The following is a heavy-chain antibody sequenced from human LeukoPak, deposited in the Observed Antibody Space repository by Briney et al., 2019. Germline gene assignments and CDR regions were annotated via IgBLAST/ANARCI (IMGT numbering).Heavy chain of an antibody. V-gene: IGHV3-23*01. D-gene: IGHD2-8*01. CDR3: AKDTSIGKYCTNGVCSPFDY. Sequence: PGGPLRLSCAVSGFTFNSYPMSWLRQAPAQGLKWVSVISDSGDYTSYADSVRGRFTISRDNSRNTLYLQMISLRPEDTAVYYCAKDTSIGKYCTNGVCSPFDYWGQGTLVTVSS. CDR1: GFTFNSYP. J-gene: IGHJ4*02. CDR2: ISDSGDYT.